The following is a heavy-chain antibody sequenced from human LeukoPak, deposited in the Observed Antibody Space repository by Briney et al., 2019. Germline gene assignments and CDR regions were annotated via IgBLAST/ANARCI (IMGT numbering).Heavy chain of an antibody. V-gene: IGHV4-30-2*01. CDR3: ARDGGSYDWYFDL. Sequence: PSETLSLTCAVAGGSISSDGYSWSWIRQPPGKGLEWIGYIYHSGSTYYNPSLKSRVTISVDRSKNQFSLKLSSVTAADTAVYYCARDGGSYDWYFDLWGRGTLVTVSS. D-gene: IGHD1-26*01. CDR2: IYHSGST. J-gene: IGHJ2*01. CDR1: GGSISSDGYS.